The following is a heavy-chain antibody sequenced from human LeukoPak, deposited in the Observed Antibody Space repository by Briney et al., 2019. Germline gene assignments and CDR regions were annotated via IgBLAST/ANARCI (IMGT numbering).Heavy chain of an antibody. Sequence: SSFSGSDENTHHADSVKGRFTISRDNSKNTLYLQMNSLRVEDTATYYCAKLKVFGSGSWDYWGQGSLVTVSS. V-gene: IGHV3-23*01. J-gene: IGHJ4*02. D-gene: IGHD3-10*01. CDR3: AKLKVFGSGSWDY. CDR2: FSGSDENT.